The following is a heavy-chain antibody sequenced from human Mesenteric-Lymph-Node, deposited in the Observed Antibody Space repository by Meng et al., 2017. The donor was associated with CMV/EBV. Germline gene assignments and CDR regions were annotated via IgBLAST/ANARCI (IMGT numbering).Heavy chain of an antibody. CDR3: AKQNSGYDSGGGDY. J-gene: IGHJ4*02. D-gene: IGHD5-12*01. CDR2: SDGGSGNT. Sequence: AAGYTFTSYAVHWVRQAPGQSLEWMGWSDGGSGNTKYSQKFQGRVTLTRETSASTVYMELSSLRSEDTAVYYCAKQNSGYDSGGGDYWGQGTLVTVSS. V-gene: IGHV1-3*01. CDR1: GYTFTSYA.